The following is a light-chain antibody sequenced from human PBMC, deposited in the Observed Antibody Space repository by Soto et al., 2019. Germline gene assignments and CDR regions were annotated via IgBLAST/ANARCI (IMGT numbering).Light chain of an antibody. V-gene: IGKV3-15*01. J-gene: IGKJ1*01. Sequence: EIVLTQSPATLSLSPGERATLSCRASQSVSGYLVWYQQKPGQAPRPLIFDASTRATGIPARFSGSGSGTEFTLTISSLQSEDFAVYYCQQYNNWPPWTFGQGTKVEIK. CDR3: QQYNNWPPWT. CDR1: QSVSGY. CDR2: DAS.